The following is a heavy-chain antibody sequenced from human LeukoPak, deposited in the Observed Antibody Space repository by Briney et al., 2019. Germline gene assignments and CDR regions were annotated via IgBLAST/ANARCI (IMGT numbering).Heavy chain of an antibody. D-gene: IGHD3-10*01. J-gene: IGHJ6*02. CDR1: GFSFSNCA. V-gene: IGHV3-30-3*01. CDR2: ISYDGSNK. CDR3: ARDLKNYYGSGDYYYGMDV. Sequence: PGRSLRLSCAASGFSFSNCAMHWVRQAPGKGLEWVAVISYDGSNKKYADSVKGRFTISRDNSKNTLYLQMNSLRAEDTAVFYCARDLKNYYGSGDYYYGMDVWGQGTTVTVSS.